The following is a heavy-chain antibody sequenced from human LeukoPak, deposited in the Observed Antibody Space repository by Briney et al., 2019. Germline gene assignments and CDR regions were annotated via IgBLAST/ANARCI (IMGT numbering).Heavy chain of an antibody. J-gene: IGHJ4*02. D-gene: IGHD5-24*01. Sequence: GGSLRLSCAASGFTFDGYTMHWVRQAPGKGLEWVSLISWDGGRTYYADSLKGRFTISRDNSKNSLYLQMNSLRTEDTALYYCAKDLEMPHWGQGTLVTVSS. CDR1: GFTFDGYT. CDR2: ISWDGGRT. V-gene: IGHV3-43*01. CDR3: AKDLEMPH.